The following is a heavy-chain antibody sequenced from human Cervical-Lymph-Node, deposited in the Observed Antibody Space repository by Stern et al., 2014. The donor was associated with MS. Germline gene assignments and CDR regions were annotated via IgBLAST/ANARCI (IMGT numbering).Heavy chain of an antibody. D-gene: IGHD3-3*01. CDR1: GGSISSYY. CDR3: AGSGTYYPDY. V-gene: IGHV4-59*08. CDR2: VHYSGTT. Sequence: QVQLVQSGPGLVKPSETLSLTCSVSGGSISSYYWNWIRQPPGKGLERIANVHYSGTTNYNPSLKSRVTILQDTSINKIPLKLTSVTAADTAVYYCAGSGTYYPDYWGQGILVTVSS. J-gene: IGHJ4*02.